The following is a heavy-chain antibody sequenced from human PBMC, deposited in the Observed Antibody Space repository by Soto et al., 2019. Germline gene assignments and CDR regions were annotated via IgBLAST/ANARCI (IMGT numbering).Heavy chain of an antibody. CDR1: GGSISSGGYY. CDR2: IYYSGST. J-gene: IGHJ6*02. CDR3: ARDRPGQTLDGGWTTVTTFAESYGMDV. V-gene: IGHV4-31*03. Sequence: QVQLQESGPGLVKPSQTLSLTCTVSGGSISSGGYYWSWIRQHPGKGLEWIGYIYYSGSTYYNPSLKSRVTISVDTSKNQFSLKLSSVTAADTAVYYCARDRPGQTLDGGWTTVTTFAESYGMDVWGQGTTVTVSS. D-gene: IGHD4-17*01.